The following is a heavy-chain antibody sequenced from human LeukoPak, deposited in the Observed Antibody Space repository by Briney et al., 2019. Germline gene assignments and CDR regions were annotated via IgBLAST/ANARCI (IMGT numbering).Heavy chain of an antibody. Sequence: ASVKVSCKASGYTFTSYYMHWVRQAPGQRLEWMGRINAGNGNTKYSQKFQGRVTITRDTSTSTAYMELRSLRSDDTAVYYCARGRTTGTTSWWFDPWGQGTLVTVSS. V-gene: IGHV1-3*01. J-gene: IGHJ5*02. CDR1: GYTFTSYY. CDR3: ARGRTTGTTSWWFDP. D-gene: IGHD1-7*01. CDR2: INAGNGNT.